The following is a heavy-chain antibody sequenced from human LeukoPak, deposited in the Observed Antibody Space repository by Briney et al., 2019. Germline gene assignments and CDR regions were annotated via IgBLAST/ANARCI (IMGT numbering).Heavy chain of an antibody. CDR2: LSTDGSST. Sequence: GGSLRLSCAASGFSFRSYWMHWVRQAPGEGLVWVSRLSTDGSSTSYADSVKGRFTISRDNAKNSLYLQMNSLRAEDTAVYYCARETPHIDYWGQGTLVTVSS. J-gene: IGHJ4*02. V-gene: IGHV3-74*01. CDR1: GFSFRSYW. CDR3: ARETPHIDY.